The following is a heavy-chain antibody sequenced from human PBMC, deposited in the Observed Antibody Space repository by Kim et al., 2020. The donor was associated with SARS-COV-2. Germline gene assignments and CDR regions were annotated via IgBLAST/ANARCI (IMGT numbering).Heavy chain of an antibody. Sequence: KFQGRVTITRDTSASTAYMGLSSLRSEDTAVYYCARDSSYYDFWSGCLDYWGQGTLVTVSS. J-gene: IGHJ4*02. V-gene: IGHV1-3*01. D-gene: IGHD3-3*01. CDR3: ARDSSYYDFWSGCLDY.